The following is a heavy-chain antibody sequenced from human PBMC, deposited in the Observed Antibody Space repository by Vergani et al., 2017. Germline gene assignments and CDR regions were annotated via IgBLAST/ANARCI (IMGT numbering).Heavy chain of an antibody. D-gene: IGHD2-2*01. J-gene: IGHJ3*02. Sequence: QVQLQQWGAGLLKPSETLSLTCAVYGGSFSGYYWSWIRQPPGKGLEWIGEINHSGSTNYNPSLKSRVTISVDTSKNQFSLKLSSVTAADTAVYYCAREVVLGPNDAFDIWGQGTMVIVSS. CDR3: AREVVLGPNDAFDI. V-gene: IGHV4-34*01. CDR1: GGSFSGYY. CDR2: INHSGST.